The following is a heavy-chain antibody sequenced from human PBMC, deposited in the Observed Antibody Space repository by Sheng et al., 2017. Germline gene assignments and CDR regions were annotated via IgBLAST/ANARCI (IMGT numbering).Heavy chain of an antibody. CDR2: ISYAGSK. D-gene: IGHD3-10*01. CDR1: GFTFSDYT. Sequence: QVHLVESGGGVVQPGRSLRLSCEASGFTFSDYTMHWVRQAPGKGLEWVTLISYAGSKNHADSVKGRFTISRDNSKNTFYLQMNSLRAEDTAVYYCARGGSSGSHDYYYYY. CDR3: ARGGSSGSHDYYYYY. J-gene: IGHJ6*01. V-gene: IGHV3-30*04.